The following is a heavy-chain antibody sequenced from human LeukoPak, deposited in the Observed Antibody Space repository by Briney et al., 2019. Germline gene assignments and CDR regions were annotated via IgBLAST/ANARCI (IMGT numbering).Heavy chain of an antibody. CDR1: GGTFSSYA. V-gene: IGHV1-69*05. D-gene: IGHD3-22*01. CDR3: ARGGGAPLPYYYDSSATDSGH. Sequence: SVKVSCKASGGTFSSYAISWVRQAPGQGLEWMGRIIPIFGTANYAQKFQGRVTITTDESTSTAYMELSRLRSDDTAVYYCARGGGAPLPYYYDSSATDSGHWGQGTLVTVSS. CDR2: IIPIFGTA. J-gene: IGHJ1*01.